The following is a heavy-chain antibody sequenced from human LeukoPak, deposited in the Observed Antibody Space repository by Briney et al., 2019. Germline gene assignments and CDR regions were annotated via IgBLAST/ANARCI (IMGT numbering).Heavy chain of an antibody. CDR3: ATSRFLEWLSPRSDAFDI. CDR2: INHSGST. D-gene: IGHD3-3*01. J-gene: IGHJ3*02. V-gene: IGHV4-34*01. Sequence: PSETLSLTCAVYGGSFSGYYWSWIRQPPGKGLEWIGEINHSGSTNYNPSLKSRVTISVDTSKNQFSLKLSSVTAADPAVYYCATSRFLEWLSPRSDAFDIWGQGTMVTVSS. CDR1: GGSFSGYY.